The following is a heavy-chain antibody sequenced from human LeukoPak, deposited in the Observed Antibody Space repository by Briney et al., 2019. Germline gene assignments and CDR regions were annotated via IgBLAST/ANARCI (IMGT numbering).Heavy chain of an antibody. J-gene: IGHJ3*02. Sequence: PSETLSLTCTVSGGSILSSSYYWAWIRQPPGKGLEWLGTIYFNEATQYSPSLKGRVTMSVDSSRNQLSLKLSSVTAADTAVYYCARHKSRLTIFGDDAFDIWGQGTMVTVSS. CDR1: GGSILSSSYY. V-gene: IGHV4-39*01. CDR3: ARHKSRLTIFGDDAFDI. CDR2: IYFNEAT. D-gene: IGHD3-3*01.